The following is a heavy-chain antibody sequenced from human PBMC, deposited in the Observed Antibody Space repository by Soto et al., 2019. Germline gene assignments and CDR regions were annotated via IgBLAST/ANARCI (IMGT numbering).Heavy chain of an antibody. V-gene: IGHV2-5*02. D-gene: IGHD6-19*01. Sequence: QITLKESGPTVVKPTQTLTLTCTFSGFSVSTPGVGVAWIRQPPGKALEWLALIYWDDSTLYSPSLRSRLTITSDTSKNQVGRTMTNVDPADTATYFCAHAPSVAVRNWYFDVWGRGSLVTVSS. CDR3: AHAPSVAVRNWYFDV. CDR1: GFSVSTPGVG. J-gene: IGHJ2*01. CDR2: IYWDDST.